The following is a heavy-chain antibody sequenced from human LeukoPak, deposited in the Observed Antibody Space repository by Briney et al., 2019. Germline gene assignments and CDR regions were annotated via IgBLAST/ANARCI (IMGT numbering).Heavy chain of an antibody. D-gene: IGHD1-26*01. CDR2: IYSGGST. V-gene: IGHV3-66*02. Sequence: GGSLRLSCAASGFTVSSNYMSWVRQAPGKGLEWVSVIYSGGSTYYADSVKGRFTISRDNSKNTLYLQMNSLRAEDTAVYYCARVFSYREGAFDIWGQGIMVTVSS. CDR3: ARVFSYREGAFDI. CDR1: GFTVSSNY. J-gene: IGHJ3*02.